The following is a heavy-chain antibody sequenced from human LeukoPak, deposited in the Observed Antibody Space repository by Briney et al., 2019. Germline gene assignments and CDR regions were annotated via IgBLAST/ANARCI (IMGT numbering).Heavy chain of an antibody. CDR1: GGTFSSYA. V-gene: IGHV1-69*13. J-gene: IGHJ5*02. CDR3: ARDRRVQLWLSRWFDP. CDR2: IIPIFGTA. Sequence: ASVKVSCKASGGTFSSYAISWVRQAPGQGLEWMGGIIPIFGTANYAQKFQGRVTITADESTSTAYMELSSLRSEDTAVYYCARDRRVQLWLSRWFDPWGQGTLVTVSS. D-gene: IGHD5-18*01.